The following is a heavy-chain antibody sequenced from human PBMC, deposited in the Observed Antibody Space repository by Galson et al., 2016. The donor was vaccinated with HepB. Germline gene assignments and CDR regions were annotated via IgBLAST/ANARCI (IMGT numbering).Heavy chain of an antibody. CDR2: IGGNGSPT. D-gene: IGHD3-10*01. CDR3: ARGGGHGFFDY. CDR1: GFTFYNYA. J-gene: IGHJ4*02. V-gene: IGHV3-23*01. Sequence: SLRLSCAASGFTFYNYAMDWVRQAPGGGLEWVAAIGGNGSPTYYADSVRGRFSISRDNSKNTLYLQMNSLRAEDTALYYRARGGGHGFFDYWGQGTQVTVSS.